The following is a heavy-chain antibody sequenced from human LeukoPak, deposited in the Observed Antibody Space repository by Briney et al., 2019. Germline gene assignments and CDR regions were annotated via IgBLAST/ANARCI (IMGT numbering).Heavy chain of an antibody. D-gene: IGHD1-14*01. J-gene: IGHJ3*02. Sequence: SETLSLTCTVSGGSISSHYWSWIRQPPGKGLEWIGYIYYSGSTNYNPSLKSRVTISVDTSKNQFSLKLSSVTAADTAVYYCARDESGISAFDIWGQGTMVTVSS. CDR3: ARDESGISAFDI. CDR2: IYYSGST. V-gene: IGHV4-59*11. CDR1: GGSISSHY.